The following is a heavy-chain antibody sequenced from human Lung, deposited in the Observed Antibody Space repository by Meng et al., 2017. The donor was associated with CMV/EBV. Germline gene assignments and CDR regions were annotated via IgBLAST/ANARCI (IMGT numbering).Heavy chain of an antibody. CDR3: ARLQYNWNCLDV. J-gene: IGHJ6*02. D-gene: IGHD1-1*01. CDR2: IYYIGDT. V-gene: IGHV4-39*01. CDR1: GASISSSSGYY. Sequence: SXTXSLXCIVTGASISSSSGYYWVWIRQPPGKGLEWIGAIYYIGDTYYNWSLGGRLTISVDTSKNQFSLQVPSVTAADTAIYYCARLQYNWNCLDVLGHGXTVTVSS.